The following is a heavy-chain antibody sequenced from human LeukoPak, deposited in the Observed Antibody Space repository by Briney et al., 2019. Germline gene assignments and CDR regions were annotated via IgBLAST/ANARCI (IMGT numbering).Heavy chain of an antibody. V-gene: IGHV1-18*01. J-gene: IGHJ4*02. CDR2: ISAYNGNT. D-gene: IGHD5-24*01. Sequence: GASVKVSCKASGGTFSSYAISWVRQAPGQGLEWMGWISAYNGNTNYAQKLQGRVTMTTDTSTSTAYMELRSLRSDDTAVYYCARMDTASLFRHTAPKGRVVHKEMATIMVGFDYWGQGTLVTVSS. CDR1: GGTFSSYA. CDR3: ARMDTASLFRHTAPKGRVVHKEMATIMVGFDY.